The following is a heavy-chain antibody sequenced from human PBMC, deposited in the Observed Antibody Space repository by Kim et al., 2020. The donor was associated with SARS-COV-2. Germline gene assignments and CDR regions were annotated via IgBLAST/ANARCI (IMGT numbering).Heavy chain of an antibody. J-gene: IGHJ6*03. Sequence: SETLSLTCTVSGGAISSNDYYWDWIRQPPGKGLEWIGSISYSGRTYYNPSLKSRVTISVDTSKNQISLKLGPVTAADTGVYYCARGIFGVVIIPYYYYYMDVWGKGTTVTVSS. CDR3: ARGIFGVVIIPYYYYYMDV. CDR2: ISYSGRT. V-gene: IGHV4-39*01. D-gene: IGHD3-3*01. CDR1: GGAISSNDYY.